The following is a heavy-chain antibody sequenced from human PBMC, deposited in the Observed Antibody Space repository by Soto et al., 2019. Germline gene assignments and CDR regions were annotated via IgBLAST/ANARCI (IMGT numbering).Heavy chain of an antibody. CDR3: ARDVVVVAATPYREVDAFDI. J-gene: IGHJ3*02. D-gene: IGHD2-15*01. V-gene: IGHV1-18*01. CDR1: GHTFTSYG. Sequence: QVQLVQSGAEVKKPGASVKVSCKASGHTFTSYGISWVRQAPGQGLEWMGWISAYNGNTNYAQKLQGRVTMTTDTSTSTAYMELRSLRSDDTAVYYCARDVVVVAATPYREVDAFDIWGQGTMVTVSS. CDR2: ISAYNGNT.